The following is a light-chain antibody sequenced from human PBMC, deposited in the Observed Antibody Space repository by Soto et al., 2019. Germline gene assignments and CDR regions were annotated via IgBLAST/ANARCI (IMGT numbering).Light chain of an antibody. CDR2: LEGSGNY. Sequence: QSVLTQSSSASASLGSSVKLTCTLSSGHSSYIIAWHQQQPGKAPRYLMKLEGSGNYNKGSGVPDRFSGSSSGADRYLTISNLQSEDEADYYCETWDNNPRVFGGGTQLTVL. V-gene: IGLV4-60*03. CDR1: SGHSSYI. CDR3: ETWDNNPRV. J-gene: IGLJ3*02.